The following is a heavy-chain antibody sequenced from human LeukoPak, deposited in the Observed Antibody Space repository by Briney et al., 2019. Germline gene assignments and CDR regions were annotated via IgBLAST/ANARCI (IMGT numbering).Heavy chain of an antibody. D-gene: IGHD1-1*01. Sequence: TSETLSLTCTVSGGSISTSRYYWGWIRQPPGKGLEWIGSIYYSGSTYYSPSLSSRLTISVDTSKNQFSLTLTSVTAADTAVYYCASHSVQHSFDPWGQGTLVTVSS. CDR3: ASHSVQHSFDP. CDR2: IYYSGST. J-gene: IGHJ5*02. V-gene: IGHV4-39*01. CDR1: GGSISTSRYY.